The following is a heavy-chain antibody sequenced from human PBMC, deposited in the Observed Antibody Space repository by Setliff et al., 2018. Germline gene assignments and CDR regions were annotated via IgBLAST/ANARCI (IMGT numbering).Heavy chain of an antibody. V-gene: IGHV3-21*06. CDR1: GFTFNKYC. CDR3: GRDVFDFRTGQGGP. D-gene: IGHD3-3*01. CDR2: ISITPDT. J-gene: IGHJ5*02. Sequence: GGSLRLSCAASGFTFNKYCMTWVRQAPGKGLEWVASISITPDTYHTDSVKGRFTTSRDNANNSLSPQMHDLRAEDTSVYYCGRDVFDFRTGQGGPWGQGTRVTVS.